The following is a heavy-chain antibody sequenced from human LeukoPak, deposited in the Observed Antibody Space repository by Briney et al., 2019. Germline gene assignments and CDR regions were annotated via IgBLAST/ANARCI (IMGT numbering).Heavy chain of an antibody. V-gene: IGHV1-3*03. CDR1: GYTFTSYA. CDR3: ARGREVRGFYYMDV. J-gene: IGHJ6*03. Sequence: ASVKVSCKDSGYTFTSYAMHWVRQAPGQRLEWMGWINAGNGNTKYSQEFQGRVTITRDTSASTAYMELSSLRSEDMAVYYCARGREVRGFYYMDVWGKGTTVTVSS. D-gene: IGHD3-10*01. CDR2: INAGNGNT.